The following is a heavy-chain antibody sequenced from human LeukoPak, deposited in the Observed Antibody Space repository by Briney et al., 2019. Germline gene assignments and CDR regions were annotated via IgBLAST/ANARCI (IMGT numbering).Heavy chain of an antibody. D-gene: IGHD1-26*01. V-gene: IGHV3-21*01. Sequence: GGSLRLSCAASGFTFSSYSMTWVRQAPGKGLEWVSSISSSSSYIYYADSVKGRFTISRDNAKNSLYLQMNSLRAEDTAVYYCARDQGGSYYRWGDYWGQGTLVTVSS. J-gene: IGHJ4*02. CDR2: ISSSSSYI. CDR1: GFTFSSYS. CDR3: ARDQGGSYYRWGDY.